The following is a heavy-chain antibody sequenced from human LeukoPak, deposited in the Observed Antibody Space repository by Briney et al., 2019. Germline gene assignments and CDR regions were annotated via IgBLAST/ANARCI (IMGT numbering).Heavy chain of an antibody. D-gene: IGHD3-10*01. CDR2: IYTSGST. J-gene: IGHJ6*03. CDR1: GVSISSYY. V-gene: IGHV4-4*07. CDR3: ARQSPDGSGSYYYYYMDV. Sequence: SETLSLTCTVSGVSISSYYWSWIRQPAGKGLEWIGRIYTSGSTNYNPSLKSRVTMSVDTSKNQFSLKLSSVTAADTAVYYCARQSPDGSGSYYYYYMDVWGEGTTVTISS.